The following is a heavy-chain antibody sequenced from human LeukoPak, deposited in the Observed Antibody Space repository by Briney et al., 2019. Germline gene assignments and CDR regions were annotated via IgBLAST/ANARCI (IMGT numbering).Heavy chain of an antibody. CDR3: ARAGGSVGWYGTIDS. CDR1: GGSISSGSYY. V-gene: IGHV4-61*02. Sequence: SETLSLTCTVSGGSISSGSYYWSWIRQPAGKGLEWIGRIYTSGSTSYNPSLQSRVTISVDTSNHEFSLKLTSVTAADTAVYYCARAGGSVGWYGTIDSWGQGTLVTVSS. CDR2: IYTSGST. J-gene: IGHJ4*02. D-gene: IGHD6-19*01.